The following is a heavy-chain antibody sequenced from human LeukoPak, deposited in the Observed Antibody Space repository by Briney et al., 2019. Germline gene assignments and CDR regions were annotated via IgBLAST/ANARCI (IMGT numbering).Heavy chain of an antibody. Sequence: PGGSLRLSCAASGFTFSSYSMNWVRQAPGKGLEWVSSISSSSSYIYYADSVKGRFTISRDNAKNSLYLQMNSLRAEDTALYYCAKAPYGDYSFDYWGQGTLVTVSS. CDR2: ISSSSSYI. J-gene: IGHJ4*02. D-gene: IGHD4-17*01. CDR1: GFTFSSYS. CDR3: AKAPYGDYSFDY. V-gene: IGHV3-21*04.